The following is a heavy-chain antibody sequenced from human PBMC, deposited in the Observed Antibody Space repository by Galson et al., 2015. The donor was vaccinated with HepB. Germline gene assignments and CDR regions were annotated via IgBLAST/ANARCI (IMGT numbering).Heavy chain of an antibody. V-gene: IGHV1-46*01. J-gene: IGHJ3*02. CDR2: INRSVGTT. CDR1: GNTFSNYY. Sequence: SVKVSCKASGNTFSNYYMHWVRQAPGQGLEWMGVINRSVGTTNYAQKFQGRVTMTRDTSTNTVYMELSSLRSDDTAVYYCAGGEHAFDIWGQGTMVTVSS. CDR3: AGGEHAFDI.